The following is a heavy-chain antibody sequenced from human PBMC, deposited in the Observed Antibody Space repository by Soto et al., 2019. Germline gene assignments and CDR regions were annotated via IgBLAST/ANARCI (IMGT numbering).Heavy chain of an antibody. CDR2: ISYDGSHA. CDR3: AKERTYSVASGFDY. J-gene: IGHJ4*02. CDR1: GFTFTTYG. D-gene: IGHD1-26*01. Sequence: QVQLVDSGGGVVQPGRSLRLSCAASGFTFTTYGMHWVRRAPGKWLEWVAVISYDGSHAYYADSVKGRFTISRDNSKNTLYLQINSLRAEDTAVYYCAKERTYSVASGFDYWGRGALVTVSS. V-gene: IGHV3-30*18.